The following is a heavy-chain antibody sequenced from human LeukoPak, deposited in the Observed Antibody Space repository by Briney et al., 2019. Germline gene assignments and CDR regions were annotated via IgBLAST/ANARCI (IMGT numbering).Heavy chain of an antibody. CDR2: MNPNSGNT. V-gene: IGHV1-8*01. CDR3: ARRSVVYYYYYMAV. CDR1: GYTFTSYD. Sequence: ASVKVSCKASGYTFTSYDINWVRQATGQGLEWMGWMNPNSGNTGYAQKFQGRVTMTRNTSISTAYMELSSLRSEDTAVYYCARRSVVYYYYYMAVWGKGTRGTVSS. D-gene: IGHD1-26*01. J-gene: IGHJ6*03.